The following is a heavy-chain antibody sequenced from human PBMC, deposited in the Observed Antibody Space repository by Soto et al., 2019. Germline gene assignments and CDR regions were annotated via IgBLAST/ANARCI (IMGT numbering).Heavy chain of an antibody. Sequence: GGSLRLSCAASRFTFSDFSMNWVRQAPGKGLEWVSSISSKSSYIYYADSVKGRFTISRDNAKNTLYLEMNSLRGEDAAVYYCGRSRNFVESWGQGTQVTVSS. CDR1: RFTFSDFS. CDR3: GRSRNFVES. CDR2: ISSKSSYI. V-gene: IGHV3-21*01. J-gene: IGHJ4*02. D-gene: IGHD1-1*01.